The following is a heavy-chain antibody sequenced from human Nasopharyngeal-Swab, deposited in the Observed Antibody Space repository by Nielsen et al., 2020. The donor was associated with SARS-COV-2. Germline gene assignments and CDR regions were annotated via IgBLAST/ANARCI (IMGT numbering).Heavy chain of an antibody. Sequence: GESLKISCAASGFTFSSYSMNWVRQAPGKGLEWVSSISSSSSYIYYADSVKGRFAISRDNAKNSLYLQMNSLRAEDTAVYYCAREYDEVVVITGAFDIWGQGKMVTVSS. CDR1: GFTFSSYS. CDR2: ISSSSSYI. D-gene: IGHD3-22*01. V-gene: IGHV3-21*01. CDR3: AREYDEVVVITGAFDI. J-gene: IGHJ3*02.